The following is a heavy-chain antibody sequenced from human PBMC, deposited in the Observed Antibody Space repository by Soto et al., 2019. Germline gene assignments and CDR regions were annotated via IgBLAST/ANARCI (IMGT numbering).Heavy chain of an antibody. CDR2: ITNTGITT. CDR3: AKGFDYVDLKHLNH. V-gene: IGHV3-23*01. J-gene: IGHJ1*01. Sequence: PGGSLRLSCAASGFNFSTHALTLVRQSPGKGLEWLSSITNTGITTHYADSVKGRFTISRESSRNTLHLQLNNLRVDDTAAYYCAKGFDYVDLKHLNHWARGTLVTVSP. D-gene: IGHD4-17*01. CDR1: GFNFSTHA.